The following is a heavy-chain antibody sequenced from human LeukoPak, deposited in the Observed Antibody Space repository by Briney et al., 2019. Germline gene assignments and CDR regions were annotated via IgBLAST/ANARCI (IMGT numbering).Heavy chain of an antibody. CDR2: INHSGST. J-gene: IGHJ4*02. CDR3: ARIPARTTVTTQIDY. V-gene: IGHV4-39*07. CDR1: GGSISSSSYY. Sequence: SETLSLTCTVSGGSISSSSYYWGWIRQPPGKGLEWIGEINHSGSTNYNPSLKSRVTISVDTSKNQFSLKLSSVTAADTAVYYCARIPARTTVTTQIDYWGQGTLVTVSS. D-gene: IGHD4-17*01.